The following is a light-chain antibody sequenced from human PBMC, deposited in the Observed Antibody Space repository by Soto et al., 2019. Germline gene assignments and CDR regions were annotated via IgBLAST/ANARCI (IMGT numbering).Light chain of an antibody. J-gene: IGLJ1*01. CDR2: GTS. V-gene: IGLV1-40*01. CDR3: QTSGSGIFVLI. CDR1: NSNIGTGFD. Sequence: QSALTQPPSVSGAPGQRVTIACTGNNSNIGTGFDVHWYRHFPGAAPKLLLSGTSHRPSGVPDRFSGSKSGTSASLAITGLKADDEADYYCQTSGSGIFVLIFGTGTKLTVL.